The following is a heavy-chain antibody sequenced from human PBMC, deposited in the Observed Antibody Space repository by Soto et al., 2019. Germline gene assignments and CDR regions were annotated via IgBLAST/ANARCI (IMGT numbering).Heavy chain of an antibody. CDR1: GFSLSNARMG. Sequence: QVTLKESGPVLVKPTETLTLTCTVSGFSLSNARMGVSWIRQPPGKALAWLAHIFSNDEKSYSTSLKSRLTISNHTSKRPVVLTMTNIDPVDTATYYCARLGCGGDCYHLDYWGQGPLVTVSS. J-gene: IGHJ4*02. CDR2: IFSNDEK. D-gene: IGHD2-21*02. V-gene: IGHV2-26*01. CDR3: ARLGCGGDCYHLDY.